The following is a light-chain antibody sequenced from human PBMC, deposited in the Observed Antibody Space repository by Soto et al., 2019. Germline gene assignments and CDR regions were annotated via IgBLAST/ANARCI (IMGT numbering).Light chain of an antibody. CDR3: QHCNSYSEA. V-gene: IGKV1-5*03. CDR2: KAS. Sequence: DIQMTQSPSTLSGSVGERVTITCRASQTISSWLAWYQQKPGKAPKLLIYKASTLKSGVPSRFSGGGSGTEFTLTISSLQPDDFATYYCQHCNSYSEAFGQGTKVELK. CDR1: QTISSW. J-gene: IGKJ1*01.